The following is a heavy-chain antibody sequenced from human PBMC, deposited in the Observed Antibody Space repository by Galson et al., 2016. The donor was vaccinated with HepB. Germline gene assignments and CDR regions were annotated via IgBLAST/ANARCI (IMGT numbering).Heavy chain of an antibody. V-gene: IGHV1-24*01. D-gene: IGHD3-22*01. Sequence: SVKVSCKVSGYILNELSMHWVRQAPGKGLEWMGGFDPEDGETIYAQKFQGRVTMTEDTSTDTAYMELSSLKSDDTAVYYCAHGPSYYDSSGYQQLLGYFDNWGQGTLVTVSS. J-gene: IGHJ4*02. CDR1: GYILNELS. CDR3: AHGPSYYDSSGYQQLLGYFDN. CDR2: FDPEDGET.